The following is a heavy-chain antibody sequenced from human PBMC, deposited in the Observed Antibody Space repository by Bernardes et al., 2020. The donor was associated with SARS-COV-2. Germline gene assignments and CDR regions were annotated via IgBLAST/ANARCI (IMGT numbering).Heavy chain of an antibody. J-gene: IGHJ4*02. V-gene: IGHV1-69*13. CDR1: GGTFSSYA. D-gene: IGHD3-22*01. CDR2: IIPIFGTA. Sequence: SVKVSCKASGGTFSSYAISWVRQAPGQGLEWMGRIIPIFGTANYAQKFQGRVTITADESTSTAYMELSSLRSEDTAVYYCARGGYYYDSSGYPFDYWGQGTLVTVSS. CDR3: ARGGYYYDSSGYPFDY.